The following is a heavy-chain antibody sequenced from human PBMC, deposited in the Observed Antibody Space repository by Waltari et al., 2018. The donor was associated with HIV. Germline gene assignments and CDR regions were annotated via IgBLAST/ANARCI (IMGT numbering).Heavy chain of an antibody. CDR1: GFPTSANY. J-gene: IGHJ6*02. D-gene: IGHD1-26*01. CDR2: IYSGGST. CDR3: ARDPRSSGYYGMDV. V-gene: IGHV3-53*01. Sequence: EVQLVESGGGLIEPGGSLRRSCAASGFPTSANYMSWVRQAPGKGLEWVSVIYSGGSTYYADSVKGRFTISRDNSKNTLSLHMNSLRAEDTAVYYCARDPRSSGYYGMDVWGQGATVTVSS.